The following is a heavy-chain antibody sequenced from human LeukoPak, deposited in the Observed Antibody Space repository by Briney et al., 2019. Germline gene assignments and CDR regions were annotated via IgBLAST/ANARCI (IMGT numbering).Heavy chain of an antibody. CDR3: AKAGYYDFWSGYYNDY. CDR1: GFTFSSYA. D-gene: IGHD3-3*01. Sequence: PGGSLRLSCAASGFTFSSYAMSWVRQAPGKGLEWVLAISGSGGSTYYADSVKGGFTISRDNSKNTLYLQMNSLRAEDTAVYYCAKAGYYDFWSGYYNDYWGQGTLVTVSS. CDR2: ISGSGGST. J-gene: IGHJ4*02. V-gene: IGHV3-23*01.